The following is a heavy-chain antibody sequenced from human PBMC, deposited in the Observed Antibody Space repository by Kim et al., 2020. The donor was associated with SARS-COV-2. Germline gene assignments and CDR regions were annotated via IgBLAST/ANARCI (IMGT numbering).Heavy chain of an antibody. CDR2: ISAYNGNT. J-gene: IGHJ6*02. V-gene: IGHV1-18*04. Sequence: ASVKVSCKASGYTFTSYGISWVRQAPGQGLEWMGWISAYNGNTNYAQKLQGRVTMTTDTSTSTAYMELRSLRSDDTAVYYCARDRAVGRWLQGAQRRYYYYYGMDVWGQGTTVTVSS. D-gene: IGHD5-12*01. CDR1: GYTFTSYG. CDR3: ARDRAVGRWLQGAQRRYYYYYGMDV.